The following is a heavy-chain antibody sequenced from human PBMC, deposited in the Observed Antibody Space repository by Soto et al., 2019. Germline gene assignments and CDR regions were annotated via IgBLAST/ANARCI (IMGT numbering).Heavy chain of an antibody. J-gene: IGHJ4*02. D-gene: IGHD6-6*01. CDR3: AKDQSSTIAGRRGFDY. CDR2: ITGSGGSI. V-gene: IGHV3-23*01. Sequence: GSLRLSCSASGFTFNSFAMSWVRQAPGKGLEWVSGITGSGGSIYYADSVKGRFTISRDNSMNTLYLQMNSLRAEDTAVYYCAKDQSSTIAGRRGFDYWGQGALVTVSS. CDR1: GFTFNSFA.